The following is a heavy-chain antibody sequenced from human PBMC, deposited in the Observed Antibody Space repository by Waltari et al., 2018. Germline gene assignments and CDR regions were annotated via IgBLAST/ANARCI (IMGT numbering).Heavy chain of an antibody. CDR2: IYYSGST. Sequence: QVQLQESGPGLVKPSETLSLTCTVSGGSISSYYWSWIRQPPGKGLEWIGYIYYSGSTNYNPSLKSRVTISVDTSKNQFSLKLSSVTAADTAVYYCARWVRATPTSEYFDYWGQGTLVTVSS. J-gene: IGHJ4*02. D-gene: IGHD5-12*01. CDR3: ARWVRATPTSEYFDY. CDR1: GGSISSYY. V-gene: IGHV4-59*08.